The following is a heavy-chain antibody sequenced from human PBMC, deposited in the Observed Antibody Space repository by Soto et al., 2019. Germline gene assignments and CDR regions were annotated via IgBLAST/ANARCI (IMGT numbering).Heavy chain of an antibody. J-gene: IGHJ4*02. Sequence: GSLRLDCAASGXTFSSYSMSWVRQATGKGLEWVSGISGSGGNTYYADSVKGRFTISRDNSKNTLYLHMNSLRAEDTALYYCAKGPSGSFGGYYFDYWGQGALGTVSS. CDR3: AKGPSGSFGGYYFDY. CDR1: GXTFSSYS. CDR2: ISGSGGNT. V-gene: IGHV3-23*01. D-gene: IGHD1-26*01.